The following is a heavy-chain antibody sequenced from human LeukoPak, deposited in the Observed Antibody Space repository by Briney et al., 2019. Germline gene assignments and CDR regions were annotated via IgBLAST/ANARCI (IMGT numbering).Heavy chain of an antibody. CDR2: ISGNGGST. CDR1: GFTFNKYD. V-gene: IGHV3-64*01. CDR3: ARGGRNFYGLDV. J-gene: IGHJ6*02. Sequence: GGSLRLSCAASGFTFNKYDMHWVRQAPGKGLEYVSAISGNGGSTYYANSVKGRFTTSRDNSKNTMYLQMGSLRAEDMAVYYCARGGRNFYGLDVWGQGTTVTVSS.